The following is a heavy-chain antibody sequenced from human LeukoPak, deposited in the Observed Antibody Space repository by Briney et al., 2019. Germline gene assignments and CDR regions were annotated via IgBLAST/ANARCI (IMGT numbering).Heavy chain of an antibody. CDR2: ISGSGGST. D-gene: IGHD6-19*01. V-gene: IGHV3-23*01. CDR1: GFTFSRDW. CDR3: AKDLAVAKSWVWFDP. Sequence: PGGSLRLSCAASGFTFSRDWMSWVRQAPGKGLEWVSAISGSGGSTYYADSVKGRFTISRDNSKNTLYLQMNSLRAEDTAVYYCAKDLAVAKSWVWFDPWGQGTLVTVSS. J-gene: IGHJ5*02.